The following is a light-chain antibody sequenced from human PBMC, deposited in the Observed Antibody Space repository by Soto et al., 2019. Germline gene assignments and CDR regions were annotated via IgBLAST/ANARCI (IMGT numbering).Light chain of an antibody. Sequence: QSVLTQPPSASGAPGQRVTISCSGSNSNIGSNSVNWYQQLPGTAPKLLIYSNNQRPSGVPDRFSGSNSGTSASRAISGLQSEDEADYYCAAWDDSLIAFGVFGEGTKVTVL. CDR3: AAWDDSLIAFGV. V-gene: IGLV1-44*01. CDR1: NSNIGSNS. J-gene: IGLJ3*02. CDR2: SNN.